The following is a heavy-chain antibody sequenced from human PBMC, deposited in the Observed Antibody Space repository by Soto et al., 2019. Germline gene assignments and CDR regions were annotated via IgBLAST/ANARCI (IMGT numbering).Heavy chain of an antibody. CDR1: GFNFSRSA. D-gene: IGHD6-19*01. Sequence: PGGSLRLSCAASGFNFSRSAMHWVRQAPGKGLEWVTVISFDGNNKYYAKSVRGRFTISRDNSKKKVFLQMTSLRAEDTAVYYCARPRGMAVAEKMGFFDYWGQGTLVTVSS. J-gene: IGHJ4*02. CDR3: ARPRGMAVAEKMGFFDY. CDR2: ISFDGNNK. V-gene: IGHV3-30-3*01.